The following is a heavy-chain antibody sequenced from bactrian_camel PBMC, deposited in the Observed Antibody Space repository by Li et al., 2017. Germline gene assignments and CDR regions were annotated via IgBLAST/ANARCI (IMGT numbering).Heavy chain of an antibody. Sequence: VQLVESGGDLVQPGGSLRLSCAASGFSLSSYPMSWVRQAPGKEREGIAAINTGVGDYVTRYADSVKGRFTISGDAANNMVYLQMNSLKPEDTAMYYCAAGSLRFCNLARHLYHYFGQGTQVTVS. CDR1: GFSLSSYP. V-gene: IGHV3S40*01. CDR3: AAGSLRFCNLARHLYHY. CDR2: INTGVGDYVT. J-gene: IGHJ4*01. D-gene: IGHD1*01.